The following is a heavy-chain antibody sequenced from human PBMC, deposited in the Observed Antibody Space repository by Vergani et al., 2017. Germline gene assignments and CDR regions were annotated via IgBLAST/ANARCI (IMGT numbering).Heavy chain of an antibody. CDR2: ISYDGSNK. CDR1: GFTFSSYG. D-gene: IGHD1-26*01. V-gene: IGHV3-30*18. Sequence: QVQLVESGGGVVQPGRSLRLSCAASGFTFSSYGMHWVRQAPGKGLEWVAVISYDGSNKYYADSVKGRFTISRDNSKNTLYLQMNSLRAEDTAVYYCAKASVGATXFDYWGQGTLVTVSS. J-gene: IGHJ4*02. CDR3: AKASVGATXFDY.